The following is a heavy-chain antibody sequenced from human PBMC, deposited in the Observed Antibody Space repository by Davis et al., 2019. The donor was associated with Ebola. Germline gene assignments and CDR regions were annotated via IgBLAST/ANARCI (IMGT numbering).Heavy chain of an antibody. J-gene: IGHJ5*02. D-gene: IGHD3-10*01. Sequence: AASVKVSCKASGFTFTSSVMQWVRQARGQRLEWIGWIVVGSGNTNYAQKFQERVTITRDMSTSTAYMELSSLRSEDTAVYYCARTMVRGVIITGPFDPWGQGTLVTVSS. CDR3: ARTMVRGVIITGPFDP. CDR1: GFTFTSSV. CDR2: IVVGSGNT. V-gene: IGHV1-58*02.